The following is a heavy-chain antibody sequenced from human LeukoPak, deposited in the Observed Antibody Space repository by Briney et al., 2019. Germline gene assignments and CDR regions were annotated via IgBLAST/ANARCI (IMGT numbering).Heavy chain of an antibody. V-gene: IGHV3-7*04. J-gene: IGHJ4*02. D-gene: IGHD1-26*01. CDR3: ARFRYSGSYFVY. CDR2: IKQDGSEK. Sequence: GGSLRLSCAASGFTFSPYWMSWVRQAPGKGLEWVANIKQDGSEKYYVDSVKGRFTISRDNAKNSLYLQMNSLRAEDTAVYYCARFRYSGSYFVYWGQGTLVTVSS. CDR1: GFTFSPYW.